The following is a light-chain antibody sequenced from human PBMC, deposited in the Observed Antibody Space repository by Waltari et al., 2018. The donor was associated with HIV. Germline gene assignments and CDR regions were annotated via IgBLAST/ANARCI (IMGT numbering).Light chain of an antibody. CDR1: SSDVGRYNY. CDR3: SSYAGSNNYV. CDR2: EVS. Sequence: QSALTQPPSASGSPGQSVTISCTGTSSDVGRYNYVSWYEQHPGKAPKLMIYEVSKRPSGVPDRCSGSKSGNTASLTVSGLQAEDEADYYCSSYAGSNNYVFGTGTKVTVL. J-gene: IGLJ1*01. V-gene: IGLV2-8*01.